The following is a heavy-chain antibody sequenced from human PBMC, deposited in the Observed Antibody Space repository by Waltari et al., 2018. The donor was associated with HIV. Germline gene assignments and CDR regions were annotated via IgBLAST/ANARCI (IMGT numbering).Heavy chain of an antibody. V-gene: IGHV3-9*01. D-gene: IGHD3-3*01. CDR2: ISWNSCIT. Sequence: EVQLVESGGGLVQPGRSLRLSCAASGFTFDDYPMHWVRTSPGKGLEGVSGISWNSCITDYGDSVKGRLTISRDNAKNSLYLQMNSLTVEDTAFYYCAKGGSHLTIFEAWFDSWGQGTLVTVSS. CDR1: GFTFDDYP. CDR3: AKGGSHLTIFEAWFDS. J-gene: IGHJ5*01.